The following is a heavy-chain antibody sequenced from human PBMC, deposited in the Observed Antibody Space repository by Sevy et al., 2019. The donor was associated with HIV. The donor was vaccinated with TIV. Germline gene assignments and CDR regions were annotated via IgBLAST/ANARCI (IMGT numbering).Heavy chain of an antibody. J-gene: IGHJ4*02. CDR2: ISYDGSSK. V-gene: IGHV3-30-3*01. CDR1: GFTFSSHA. Sequence: GGSLRLSCAASGFTFSSHAMHWVRQAPGMGLEWMAAISYDGSSKYYADSVKGRFTISRDDSKNTLYLQMSSLRAGDTAVYYCARDGGYSVNFLPSGYWGQGTLVTVSS. CDR3: ARDGGYSVNFLPSGY. D-gene: IGHD3-10*02.